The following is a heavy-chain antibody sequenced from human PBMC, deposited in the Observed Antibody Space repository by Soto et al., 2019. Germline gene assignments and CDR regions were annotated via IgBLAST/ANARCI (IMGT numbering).Heavy chain of an antibody. CDR1: EFTFSNYG. CDR2: ISSGGSKT. CDR3: AKARYYYDTSISYFDY. V-gene: IGHV3-30*18. D-gene: IGHD3-22*01. J-gene: IGHJ4*02. Sequence: QGQLVQSGGGVVQPGTSVRLYCEASEFTFSNYGMHWVRQAPGKGLEWVSLISSGGSKTYYADSVKVRFTISRDNSKNMLYLQMNSLRAEDTAVYYCAKARYYYDTSISYFDYWGQGTLVTVSS.